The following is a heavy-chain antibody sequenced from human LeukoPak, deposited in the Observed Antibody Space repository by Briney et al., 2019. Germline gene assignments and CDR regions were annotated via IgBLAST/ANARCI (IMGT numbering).Heavy chain of an antibody. CDR1: GYTFTGYY. Sequence: ASVTVSCKASGYTFTGYYMHWVRQAPGQGLEWMGWINPNSGGTNYAQKFQGWVTMTRDTSISTAYMELSRLRSDDTAVYYCARGGYCSGGICYFFFDIWGQGTMVTVSS. V-gene: IGHV1-2*04. CDR2: INPNSGGT. CDR3: ARGGYCSGGICYFFFDI. J-gene: IGHJ3*02. D-gene: IGHD2-15*01.